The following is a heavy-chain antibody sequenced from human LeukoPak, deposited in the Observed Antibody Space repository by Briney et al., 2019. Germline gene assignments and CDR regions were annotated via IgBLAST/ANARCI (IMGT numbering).Heavy chain of an antibody. V-gene: IGHV3-30*01. CDR2: ISYDGTNK. CDR1: GSIFSSYA. Sequence: GGSLRLSCAASGSIFSSYAMHWVRQAPGKGLEWVAVISYDGTNKYYADSVKGRFTISRDNSKNTLYLQMNSLRAEDTAMYYCARARTVVPDYFDYWGQGTLVTVSS. D-gene: IGHD2-15*01. CDR3: ARARTVVPDYFDY. J-gene: IGHJ4*02.